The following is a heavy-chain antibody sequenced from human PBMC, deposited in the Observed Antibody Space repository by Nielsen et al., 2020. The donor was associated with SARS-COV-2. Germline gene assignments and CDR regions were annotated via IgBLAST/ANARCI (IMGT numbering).Heavy chain of an antibody. V-gene: IGHV7-4-1*02. CDR1: GYTFTSYA. D-gene: IGHD2-2*01. J-gene: IGHJ4*02. Sequence: ASVKVSCKASGYTFTSYAMNWVRQAPGQGLERMGWINTNTGNPTYAQGFTGRFVFSLDTSVSTAYLQISSLKAEDTAVYYCARGPWCSSTSCSLEGDYWGQGTLVTVSS. CDR2: INTNTGNP. CDR3: ARGPWCSSTSCSLEGDY.